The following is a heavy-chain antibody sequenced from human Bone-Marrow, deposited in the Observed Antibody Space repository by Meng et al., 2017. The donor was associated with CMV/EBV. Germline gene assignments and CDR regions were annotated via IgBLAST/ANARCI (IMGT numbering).Heavy chain of an antibody. CDR1: GYTFTAHY. V-gene: IGHV1-2*02. D-gene: IGHD3-3*01. Sequence: ASVKVSCKASGYTFTAHYFHWVRQAPGQGLEWMGWIHPHRGDTNYAQQFQGRVTITTDESTSTAYMELSSLRSEDTAVYYCARVDGVVPYYYYGMDVWGQGTTVTVSS. J-gene: IGHJ6*02. CDR2: IHPHRGDT. CDR3: ARVDGVVPYYYYGMDV.